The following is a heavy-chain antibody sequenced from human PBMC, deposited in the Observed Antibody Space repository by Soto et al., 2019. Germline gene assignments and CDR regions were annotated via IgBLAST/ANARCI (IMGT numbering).Heavy chain of an antibody. V-gene: IGHV3-48*03. CDR2: ISSSGSTI. CDR1: GFTFSSYE. J-gene: IGHJ3*02. Sequence: GGSLRLSCAASGFTFSSYEMNWVRQAPGKGLEWVSYISSSGSTIYYKDSVKGRFTISRDNAKNSLYLQMNSLRAEDKAVYYCARDALSITGTTDAFDIWGQGTMVTVSS. CDR3: ARDALSITGTTDAFDI. D-gene: IGHD1-20*01.